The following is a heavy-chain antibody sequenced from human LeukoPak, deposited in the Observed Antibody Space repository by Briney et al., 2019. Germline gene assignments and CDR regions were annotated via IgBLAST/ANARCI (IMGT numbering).Heavy chain of an antibody. J-gene: IGHJ6*03. CDR3: AGGYDYVWGKAYYYYMDV. D-gene: IGHD3-16*01. CDR2: IYYSGST. CDR1: GGSISSYY. V-gene: IGHV4-59*01. Sequence: SETLSLTCTVSGGSISSYYWSWIRQPPGKGLEWIGYIYYSGSTNYSPSLKSRVTISVDTSKNQFSLKLSSVTAADTAVYYCAGGYDYVWGKAYYYYMDVWGKGTTVTVSS.